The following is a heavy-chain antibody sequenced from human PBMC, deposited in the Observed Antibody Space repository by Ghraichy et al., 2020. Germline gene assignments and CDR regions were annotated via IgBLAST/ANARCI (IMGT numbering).Heavy chain of an antibody. V-gene: IGHV3-23*01. CDR2: ISGSGGST. D-gene: IGHD1-1*01. CDR3: AKPTGTTVWGPYYFDY. Sequence: GGSLRLSCAASGFTFSSYAMSWVRQAPGKGLEWVSAISGSGGSTYYADSVKGRFTISRDNSKNTLYLQMNSLRAEDTAVYYCAKPTGTTVWGPYYFDYWGQGTLVTVSS. CDR1: GFTFSSYA. J-gene: IGHJ4*02.